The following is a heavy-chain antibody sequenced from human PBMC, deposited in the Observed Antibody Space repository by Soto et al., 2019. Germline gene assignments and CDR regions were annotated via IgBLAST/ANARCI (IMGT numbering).Heavy chain of an antibody. CDR3: AKDLRIAVAGTHTPPGY. Sequence: QVQLVESGGGVVQPGRSLRLSCAASGFTFSSYGMHWVRQAPGKGLEWVAVISYDGSNKYYADSVKGRFTISRDNSKNTLYLQMNSLRAEDTAVYYCAKDLRIAVAGTHTPPGYWGQGTLVTVSS. D-gene: IGHD6-19*01. CDR1: GFTFSSYG. V-gene: IGHV3-30*18. J-gene: IGHJ4*02. CDR2: ISYDGSNK.